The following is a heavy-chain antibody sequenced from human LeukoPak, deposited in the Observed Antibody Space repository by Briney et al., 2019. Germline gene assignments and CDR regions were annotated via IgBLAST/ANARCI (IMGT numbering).Heavy chain of an antibody. J-gene: IGHJ6*03. CDR1: GGSFSGYY. CDR3: AKLSSPPYYYYYYMDV. D-gene: IGHD2/OR15-2a*01. CDR2: INHSGST. V-gene: IGHV4-34*01. Sequence: SETLSLTCAVYGGSFSGYYWSWIRQPPGKGLEWIGEINHSGSTNYNPSLKSRVTISVDTSKNQFSLKLSSVTAADTAVYYCAKLSSPPYYYYYYMDVWGQGTLVTVSS.